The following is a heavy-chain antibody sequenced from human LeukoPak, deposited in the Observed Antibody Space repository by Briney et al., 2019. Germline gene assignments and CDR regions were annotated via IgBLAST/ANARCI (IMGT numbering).Heavy chain of an antibody. CDR1: GGTFITYA. V-gene: IGHV1-69*04. Sequence: SVKVSCKASGGTFITYAISWVRQASGQGLEWMGRIIPILGITNYAQKFQGRVTITADKSTNTAYMELSNLRSEDTAVYYCARGHYYDSSGYSRKGWDDDAFDIWGQGTMVTVSS. J-gene: IGHJ3*02. CDR3: ARGHYYDSSGYSRKGWDDDAFDI. CDR2: IIPILGIT. D-gene: IGHD3-22*01.